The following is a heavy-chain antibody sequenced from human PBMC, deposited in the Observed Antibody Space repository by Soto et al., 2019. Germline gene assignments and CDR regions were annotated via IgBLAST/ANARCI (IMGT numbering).Heavy chain of an antibody. J-gene: IGHJ6*02. CDR2: TYYRSKWYN. V-gene: IGHV6-1*01. CDR3: ARRARGGVVVVVAATQRPYYYYGMDV. CDR1: GDSVSSNSAV. D-gene: IGHD2-15*01. Sequence: PSQTLSLTCAISGDSVSSNSAVWNWIRQSPSRGLEWLGRTYYRSKWYNDYAVSVKSRITINPDTSKNQFSLQLNSVTPEDTAVYYCARRARGGVVVVVAATQRPYYYYGMDVWGQGTTVTVSS.